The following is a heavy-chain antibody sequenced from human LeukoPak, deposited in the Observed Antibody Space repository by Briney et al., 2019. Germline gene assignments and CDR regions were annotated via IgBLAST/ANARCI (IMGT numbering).Heavy chain of an antibody. CDR3: ARVRPYSSRKNWFDP. V-gene: IGHV4-39*01. CDR1: GGSISSSSYY. J-gene: IGHJ5*02. D-gene: IGHD6-13*01. Sequence: SETLSLTCTVSGGSISSSSYYWGWIRQPPGKGLEWIGSIYYSGSTYYNPSLKSRVTISVDTSKNQFSLKLSSVTAADTAVYYCARVRPYSSRKNWFDPWGQGTLVTVPS. CDR2: IYYSGST.